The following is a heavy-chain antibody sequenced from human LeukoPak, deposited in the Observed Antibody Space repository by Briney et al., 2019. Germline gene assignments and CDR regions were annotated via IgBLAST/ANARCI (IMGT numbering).Heavy chain of an antibody. D-gene: IGHD6-13*01. CDR2: INHSGST. CDR1: GGSFSGYY. CDR3: ARGLSGYSSSWGH. V-gene: IGHV4-34*01. J-gene: IGHJ1*01. Sequence: SETLSLTCAVYGGSFSGYYWSWIRQPPGKGLEWIGEINHSGSTSYNPSLKSRVTISVDTSKNQFSLKLSSVTAADTAVYYCARGLSGYSSSWGHWGQGTLVTVSS.